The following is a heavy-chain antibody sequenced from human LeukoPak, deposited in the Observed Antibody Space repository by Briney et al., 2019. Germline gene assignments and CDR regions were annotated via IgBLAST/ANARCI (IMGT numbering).Heavy chain of an antibody. Sequence: GGSLRLSCAASRFTLSIYWMSWVRQATGKGLEWVANIKQDGRDKYYMDCVKGQFTIYRDNAKNSLYLQMNSLRAEDTAVYYCERDIPFFYWGQGALDTVSS. CDR1: RFTLSIYW. D-gene: IGHD2-21*01. J-gene: IGHJ4*02. CDR3: ERDIPFFY. CDR2: IKQDGRDK. V-gene: IGHV3-7*01.